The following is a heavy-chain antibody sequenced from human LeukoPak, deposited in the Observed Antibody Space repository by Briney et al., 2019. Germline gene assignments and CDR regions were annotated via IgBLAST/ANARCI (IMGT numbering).Heavy chain of an antibody. J-gene: IGHJ4*02. V-gene: IGHV3-21*01. CDR3: ARAGAAAGNFDY. CDR1: GFTFSRYS. CDR2: ISSSSRYI. Sequence: GGSLRLSCAASGFTFSRYSMNWVRQAPGKGLEWVSCISSSSRYIYYADSVKGRFTISRDNAKNSLYLQMNSLRAEDTAEYYCARAGAAAGNFDYWGQGTLVTVSS. D-gene: IGHD6-13*01.